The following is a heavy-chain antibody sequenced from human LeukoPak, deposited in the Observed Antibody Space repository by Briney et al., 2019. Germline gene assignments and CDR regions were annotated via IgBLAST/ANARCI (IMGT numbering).Heavy chain of an antibody. CDR1: GGSISIGCSY. CDR2: IYTSGST. CDR3: ARTSGRWFDP. D-gene: IGHD1-1*01. J-gene: IGHJ5*02. V-gene: IGHV4-61*02. Sequence: SETLSLTCTVSGGSISIGCSYWSWIREPAWRGLQRIGRIYTSGSTNYNPSLKSRVTISVDTSKKQFSLKLSSVTAADTAVYYCARTSGRWFDPWGQGTLVTVSS.